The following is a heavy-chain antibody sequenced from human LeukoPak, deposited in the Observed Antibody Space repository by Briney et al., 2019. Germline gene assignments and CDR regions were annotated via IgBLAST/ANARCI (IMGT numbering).Heavy chain of an antibody. CDR3: ARGTGIAALDY. CDR1: GGSISNYY. D-gene: IGHD6-13*01. J-gene: IGHJ4*02. Sequence: ASETLSLTCTVSGGSISNYYWNWIRQPPGKGLEWIGYIYYSGTTNYNPSLKSRVSMSVDTSKNQFSLKLSSVTAADTAVYYCARGTGIAALDYWGQGTLVTVSS. CDR2: IYYSGTT. V-gene: IGHV4-59*01.